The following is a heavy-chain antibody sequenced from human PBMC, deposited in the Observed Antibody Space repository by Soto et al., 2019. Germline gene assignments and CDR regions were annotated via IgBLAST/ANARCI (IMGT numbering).Heavy chain of an antibody. V-gene: IGHV4-4*07. CDR3: ARDIASYAYGEGY. Sequence: SETLSLTCTVSGGSINSYWWSWIRQPAGKGLEWIGRVYSSGTTDYNPSLNSRATMSVETSKNQSSLKLSSVTAADTAVYYCARDIASYAYGEGYWGQGIQVTVSS. J-gene: IGHJ4*02. D-gene: IGHD2-21*01. CDR2: VYSSGTT. CDR1: GGSINSYW.